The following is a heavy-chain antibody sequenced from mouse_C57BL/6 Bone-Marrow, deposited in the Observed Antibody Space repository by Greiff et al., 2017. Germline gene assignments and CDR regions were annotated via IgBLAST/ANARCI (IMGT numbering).Heavy chain of an antibody. CDR3: AGEDGYGDYFDY. Sequence: QVQLKQSGAELMKPGASVKLSCKATGYTFTGYWIAWVKQRPGHGLEWIGEILPGGGSTNYNEKFKGKATFTADTSSNTAYMQLSSLTTEDSAIYYCAGEDGYGDYFDYWGQGTTLTVSS. CDR1: GYTFTGYW. V-gene: IGHV1-9*01. J-gene: IGHJ2*01. D-gene: IGHD2-2*01. CDR2: ILPGGGST.